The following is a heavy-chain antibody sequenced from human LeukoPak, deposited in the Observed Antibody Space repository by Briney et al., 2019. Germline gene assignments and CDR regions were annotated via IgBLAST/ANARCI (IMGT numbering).Heavy chain of an antibody. CDR1: GGSITNSNYY. V-gene: IGHV4-39*01. D-gene: IGHD2-2*01. J-gene: IGHJ5*02. CDR2: IYYSGST. CDR3: ARQGSSTWFDP. Sequence: PSETLSLTCSVSGGSITNSNYYWGWIRQPPGKGLEWIGSIYYSGSTYYNPSLKSRVTISVDTSKKQFALKVSSVTATDTAVYFCARQGSSTWFDPWGQGTLVTVSS.